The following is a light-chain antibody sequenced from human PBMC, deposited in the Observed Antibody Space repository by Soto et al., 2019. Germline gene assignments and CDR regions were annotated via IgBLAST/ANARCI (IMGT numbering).Light chain of an antibody. CDR1: SSDVGGSNY. V-gene: IGLV2-14*03. Sequence: QSVLTQPASVSGSPGQSITISCTGTSSDVGGSNYVSWYQQHPGKAPKLMIYDVTYRPSGVSNRFSGSKSGKTASLTISGLQAEDEADYYCSSYTTSSILGYLFGTGPKVTVL. CDR3: SSYTTSSILGYL. CDR2: DVT. J-gene: IGLJ1*01.